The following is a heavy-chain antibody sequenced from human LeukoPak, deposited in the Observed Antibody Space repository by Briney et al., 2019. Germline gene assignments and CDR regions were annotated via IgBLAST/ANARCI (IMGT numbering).Heavy chain of an antibody. V-gene: IGHV1-18*01. CDR3: AREMARRYYDFWSGYYGRDYYYMDV. J-gene: IGHJ6*03. Sequence: GASVKVSCKASGYTFTSYGISWVRQAPGQGLEWMGWISAYNGNTNYAQKLQGRVTITTDTSTSTAYMELRSLRSDDTAVYYCAREMARRYYDFWSGYYGRDYYYMDVWGKGTTVTVSS. CDR1: GYTFTSYG. CDR2: ISAYNGNT. D-gene: IGHD3-3*01.